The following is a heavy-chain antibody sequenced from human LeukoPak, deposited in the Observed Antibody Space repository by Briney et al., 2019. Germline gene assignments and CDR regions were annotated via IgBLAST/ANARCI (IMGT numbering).Heavy chain of an antibody. Sequence: SETLSLTCTVSGGSISSYYWNWIRQPPGKGLEWIGYIYYSGSTNYNPSLKSRVTISVDRSKNQFSLKLSSVTAADTAVYYCASRFGLTTVTTPYYYYMDVWGKGTTVTVSS. CDR2: IYYSGST. J-gene: IGHJ6*03. CDR3: ASRFGLTTVTTPYYYYMDV. V-gene: IGHV4-59*12. D-gene: IGHD4-11*01. CDR1: GGSISSYY.